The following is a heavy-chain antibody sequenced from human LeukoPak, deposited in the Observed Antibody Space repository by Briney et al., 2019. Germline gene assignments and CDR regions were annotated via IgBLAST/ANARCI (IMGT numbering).Heavy chain of an antibody. CDR1: GFSFSSYN. D-gene: IGHD3-10*02. CDR3: AELGITMIGGV. V-gene: IGHV3-20*04. CDR2: INWNGGST. J-gene: IGHJ6*04. Sequence: GGSLRLSCEASGFSFSSYNMDWVRQAPGKGLEWASGINWNGGSTGYADSVKGRFTIPRDNAKNSLYLQMNSLRAEDTAVYYCAELGITMIGGVWGKGTTVTISS.